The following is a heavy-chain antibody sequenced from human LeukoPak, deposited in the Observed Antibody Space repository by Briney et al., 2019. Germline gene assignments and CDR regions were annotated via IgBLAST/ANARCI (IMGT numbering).Heavy chain of an antibody. CDR1: GFTFSGSA. V-gene: IGHV3-23*01. J-gene: IGHJ6*03. CDR3: AKGPMTTVTTGHLYYYYYMDV. Sequence: GGSLRLSCAASGFTFSGSAMSWVRQAPGKGLEWVSSISGSGGSTYYADSVRGRFTISRDKSKDTLFLQMNSLRAEDTAVYYCAKGPMTTVTTGHLYYYYYMDVWGKGTTVTVSS. CDR2: ISGSGGST. D-gene: IGHD4-11*01.